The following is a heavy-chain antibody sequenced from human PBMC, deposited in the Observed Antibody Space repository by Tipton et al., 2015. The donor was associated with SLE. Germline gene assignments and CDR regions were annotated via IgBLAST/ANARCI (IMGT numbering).Heavy chain of an antibody. D-gene: IGHD3-16*02. CDR2: IYYSGNT. CDR1: GGSISSSSYY. CDR3: ARLSMMVIADAFDI. J-gene: IGHJ3*02. V-gene: IGHV4-39*01. Sequence: LRLSCPVSGGSISSSSYYWGWIRQPPGKGLEWVGSIYYSGNTYYDPSLKSRVTISLDTSRNQFSLKLSSVTAADTAVYYCARLSMMVIADAFDIWGQGTMVTVSS.